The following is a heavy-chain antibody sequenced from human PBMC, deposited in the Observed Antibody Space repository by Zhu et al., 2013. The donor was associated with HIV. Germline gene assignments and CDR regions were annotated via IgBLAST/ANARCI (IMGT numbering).Heavy chain of an antibody. D-gene: IGHD2-8*02. V-gene: IGHV1-8*03. J-gene: IGHJ3*02. CDR3: ARSRGYCTGIKCQSDAFDI. CDR1: GHTFTSYD. Sequence: QVQLVQSGAEMKKPGASVKVSCKASGHTFTSYDINWVRQVSGQGLEWMAWMNPKSGNTGYAQNFQGRVTITRNTSISTAYMELSSLKSEDTAVYFCARSRGYCTGIKCQSDAFDIWGQGSMVTVSS. CDR2: MNPKSGNT.